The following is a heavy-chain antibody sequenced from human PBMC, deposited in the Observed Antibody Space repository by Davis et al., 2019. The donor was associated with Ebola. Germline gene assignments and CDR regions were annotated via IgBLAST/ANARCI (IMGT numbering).Heavy chain of an antibody. J-gene: IGHJ6*02. Sequence: GESLKISCQGSGFTFANYWIGWVRQMPGKGLEWMGIIYPGDSDTRYSPSFQGQVTISADKSISTAYLQWSSLKASDTAMYYCARHLALNYYDSSGYTTLYYYYGMDVWGQGTTVTVSS. CDR1: GFTFANYW. CDR3: ARHLALNYYDSSGYTTLYYYYGMDV. D-gene: IGHD3-22*01. CDR2: IYPGDSDT. V-gene: IGHV5-51*01.